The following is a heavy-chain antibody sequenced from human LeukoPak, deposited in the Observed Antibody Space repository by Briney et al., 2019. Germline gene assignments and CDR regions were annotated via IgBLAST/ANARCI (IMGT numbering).Heavy chain of an antibody. CDR1: GGSLSGYY. J-gene: IGHJ4*02. D-gene: IGHD1-26*01. Sequence: SETLSLTCAVYGGSLSGYYWSWIRQPPGKGLEWIGEINHSGSTNYNPSLKSRVTISVDTSKNQFSLKLSSVTAADTAVYYCARGLGGVGAASLIAYYFDYWGQGTLVTVSS. CDR2: INHSGST. V-gene: IGHV4-34*01. CDR3: ARGLGGVGAASLIAYYFDY.